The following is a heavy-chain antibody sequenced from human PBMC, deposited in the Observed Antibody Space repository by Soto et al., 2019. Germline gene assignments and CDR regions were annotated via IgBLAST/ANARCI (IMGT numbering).Heavy chain of an antibody. CDR2: ISGSGGST. D-gene: IGHD6-13*01. CDR1: GFTFSSYA. CDR3: VGVAAAAYFDY. V-gene: IGHV3-23*01. J-gene: IGHJ4*02. Sequence: PGGSLSLSCAASGFTFSSYAMSWVRQAPGKGLEWVSAISGSGGSTYYADSVKGRFTISRDNSKNTLYLQMNSLGAEDTALYYCVGVAAAAYFDYWGQGTLVTVSS.